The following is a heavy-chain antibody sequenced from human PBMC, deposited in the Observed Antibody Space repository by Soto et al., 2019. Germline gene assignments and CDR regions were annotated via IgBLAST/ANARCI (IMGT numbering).Heavy chain of an antibody. V-gene: IGHV1-18*01. CDR2: IRANNGNT. CDR1: GYTFTSYG. Sequence: QVQLVQSGAEAKKPGASVMVSCKASGYTFTSYGISWVRQAPGQGLEWMGWIRANNGNTNYAQKPQGRVTTTTDTSPGTAYIEPRRRCSDDTAVYYCARDAPPADYWGQGTLVTVSS. J-gene: IGHJ4*02. CDR3: ARDAPPADY.